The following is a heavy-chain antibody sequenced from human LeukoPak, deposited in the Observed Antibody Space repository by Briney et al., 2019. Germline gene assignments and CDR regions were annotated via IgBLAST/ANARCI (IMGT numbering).Heavy chain of an antibody. J-gene: IGHJ4*02. D-gene: IGHD3-16*01. CDR1: GFTFSSYG. CDR2: ISYDGTNR. Sequence: GRSLRLSCAGSGFTFSSYGMHWVRQAPGKGLEWVAVISYDGTNRYYTDSVKGQFTISRDNSKNMLFLQMNSLRAEDTAVYYCAKDWLTLDYWGQGTLVTVSS. V-gene: IGHV3-30*18. CDR3: AKDWLTLDY.